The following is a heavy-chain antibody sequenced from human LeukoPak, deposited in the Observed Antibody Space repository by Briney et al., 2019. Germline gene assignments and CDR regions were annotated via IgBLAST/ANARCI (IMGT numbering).Heavy chain of an antibody. J-gene: IGHJ3*02. CDR1: GFTVSSNY. V-gene: IGHV3-66*01. Sequence: GGSLRLSCAASGFTVSSNYMSWVRQAPGKGLEWVSVIYSGGSTYYADSVKGRFTISRDNSKNTLYLQMNSLRAEDTAVYYCAREGDIVATMGAFDIWGQGTMVTVSS. CDR2: IYSGGST. CDR3: AREGDIVATMGAFDI. D-gene: IGHD5-12*01.